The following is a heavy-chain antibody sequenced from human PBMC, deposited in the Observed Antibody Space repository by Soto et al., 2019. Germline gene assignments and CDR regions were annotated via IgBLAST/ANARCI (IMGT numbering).Heavy chain of an antibody. CDR3: ARAPKVSGSSQTRPDF. CDR1: SGSFSGYY. D-gene: IGHD6-25*01. J-gene: IGHJ4*02. V-gene: IGHV4-34*01. CDR2: SSQSGNN. Sequence: PSETLSLPCSIYSGSFSGYYWSWIRQPPGKGLEWIGESSQSGNNNYSPSLKSRVSISIDTSKKQFSLNLASVSAADTAVYYCARAPKVSGSSQTRPDFWGQGTLVTV.